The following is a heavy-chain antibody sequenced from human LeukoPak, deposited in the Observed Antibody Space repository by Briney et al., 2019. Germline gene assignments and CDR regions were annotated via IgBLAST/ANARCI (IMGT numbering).Heavy chain of an antibody. CDR3: AKEKCSSGFFDY. CDR1: GFTFGTYA. CDR2: ISGSGGRT. J-gene: IGHJ4*02. V-gene: IGHV3-23*01. Sequence: GASLRLSCAASGFTFGTYAMSWVRQAPGKGLEWVSAISGSGGRTYSADSVKGRFTISRDNSKNTLYLQMNSLRAEDTAVYYCAKEKCSSGFFDYWGQGTLVTVSS. D-gene: IGHD6-19*01.